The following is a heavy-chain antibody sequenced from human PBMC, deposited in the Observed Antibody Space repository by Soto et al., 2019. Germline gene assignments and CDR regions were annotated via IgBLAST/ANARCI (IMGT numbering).Heavy chain of an antibody. CDR2: IKSKTDGGTT. J-gene: IGHJ4*02. CDR1: GFTFSNAW. V-gene: IGHV3-15*01. Sequence: GGSLRLSCAASGFTFSNAWMSWVRQAPGKGLEWVGRIKSKTDGGTTDYAAPVKGRFTISRDDSKNTLYLQMNSLKTEDTAVYYCTTEGGGSYWGTHFDYWGQGTLVTVSS. D-gene: IGHD1-26*01. CDR3: TTEGGGSYWGTHFDY.